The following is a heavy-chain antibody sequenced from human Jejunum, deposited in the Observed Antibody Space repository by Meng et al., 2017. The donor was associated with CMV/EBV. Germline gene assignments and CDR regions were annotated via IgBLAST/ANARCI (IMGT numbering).Heavy chain of an antibody. CDR2: IYSSGST. D-gene: IGHD6-19*01. Sequence: QVQLQESGPGLVKPSXXLSLTCXVSGDSISYYHGSWIRQPAGKGVEWIGRIYSSGSTNYNPSLKSRVTMSVDTSKNQFSLKVSSVTAADTAVYYCARGQAVAATGNSFDSWGQGALVTVSS. V-gene: IGHV4-4*07. J-gene: IGHJ5*01. CDR3: ARGQAVAATGNSFDS. CDR1: GDSISYYH.